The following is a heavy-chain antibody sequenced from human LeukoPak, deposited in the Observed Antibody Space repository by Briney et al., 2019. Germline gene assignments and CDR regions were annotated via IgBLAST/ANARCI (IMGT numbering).Heavy chain of an antibody. CDR3: ARDGVRGVPRAFDI. CDR2: ITGDGHTT. J-gene: IGHJ3*02. D-gene: IGHD3-10*01. CDR1: GFTFSSAG. V-gene: IGHV3-21*01. Sequence: PGGSLRLSCAASGFTFSSAGMTWVRQAPGKGLEWVSSITGDGHTTFYADSVKGRFTISRDNAKNSLYLQMNSLRVEDTAVYYCARDGVRGVPRAFDIWGQGTMVTVSS.